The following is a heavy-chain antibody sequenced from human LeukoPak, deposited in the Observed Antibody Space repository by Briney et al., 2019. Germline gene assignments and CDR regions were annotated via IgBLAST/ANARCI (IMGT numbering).Heavy chain of an antibody. Sequence: SETPSLTCTVSGGSISSYYWSWIRQPAGKGLEWIGRIYTSGSTNYNPSLKSRVTMSVDTSKNQFSLKLTSVTAADTAVYYCARLVVITTFDWFDPWGQGNLVTVSS. CDR1: GGSISSYY. J-gene: IGHJ5*02. CDR3: ARLVVITTFDWFDP. CDR2: IYTSGST. V-gene: IGHV4-4*07. D-gene: IGHD3-22*01.